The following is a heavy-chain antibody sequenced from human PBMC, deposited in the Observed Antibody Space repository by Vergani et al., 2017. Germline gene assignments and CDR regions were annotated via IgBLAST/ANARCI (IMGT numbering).Heavy chain of an antibody. CDR3: ARHVMVRGVTVWFDP. V-gene: IGHV4-39*01. Sequence: QLQLQESGPGLVKPSETLSLTCTVSGGSISSRSYYWGWIRQPPGKGLEWIGSSYYSGSTYYNPSLKSRVTISVDTSKNQFSLKLSSVTAADPAVYYCARHVMVRGVTVWFDPWGQGTLVTVSS. CDR2: SYYSGST. D-gene: IGHD3-10*01. J-gene: IGHJ5*02. CDR1: GGSISSRSYY.